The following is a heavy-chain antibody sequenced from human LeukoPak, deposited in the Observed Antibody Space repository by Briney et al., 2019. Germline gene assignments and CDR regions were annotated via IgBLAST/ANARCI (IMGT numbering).Heavy chain of an antibody. V-gene: IGHV3-21*01. CDR3: AKGVLLDYYDSSSHTNTIQYYFDY. D-gene: IGHD3-22*01. Sequence: GGSLRLSCAASGFTFSSYSMNWVRQAPGKGLEWVSSISSSSSYIYYADSVKGRFTISRDNSKNTLYLQMNSLRAEDTAVYYCAKGVLLDYYDSSSHTNTIQYYFDYWGQGTLVTVSS. CDR2: ISSSSSYI. J-gene: IGHJ4*02. CDR1: GFTFSSYS.